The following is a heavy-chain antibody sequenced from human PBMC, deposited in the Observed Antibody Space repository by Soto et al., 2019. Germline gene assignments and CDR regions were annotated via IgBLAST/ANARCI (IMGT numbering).Heavy chain of an antibody. J-gene: IGHJ5*02. CDR1: GGSISSGGCY. CDR2: IYYSGTT. V-gene: IGHV4-31*03. D-gene: IGHD6-13*01. Sequence: ASETLSLTCTVSGGSISSGGCYWSWIRQHPGKGLEWIGYIYYSGTTYYNPSLKSRVTISVDTSKNQFSLKLSSLTAADTAMYYCARPKTIGAAAGKGWFDPWGQGTLVTVSS. CDR3: ARPKTIGAAAGKGWFDP.